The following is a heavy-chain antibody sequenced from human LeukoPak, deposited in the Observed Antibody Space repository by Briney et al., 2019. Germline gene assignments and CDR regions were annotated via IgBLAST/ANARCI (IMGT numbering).Heavy chain of an antibody. V-gene: IGHV1-18*01. D-gene: IGHD3-3*01. J-gene: IGHJ4*02. CDR2: ISAYNGNT. Sequence: GASVKVSCKASGYTFHAWYMHWVRQAPGQGLEWMGWISAYNGNTNYAQKLQGRVTMTTDTSTSTAYMELRSLRSDDTAVYYCARDGGEGYDFWSGYPLVWWGQGTLVTVSS. CDR3: ARDGGEGYDFWSGYPLVW. CDR1: GYTFHAWY.